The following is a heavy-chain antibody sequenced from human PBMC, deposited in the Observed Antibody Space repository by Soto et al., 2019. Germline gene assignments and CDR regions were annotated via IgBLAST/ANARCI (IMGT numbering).Heavy chain of an antibody. CDR2: ISGSGGST. V-gene: IGHV3-23*01. CDR3: AKDLVSIFGVAPDY. CDR1: GFTFSSYA. J-gene: IGHJ4*02. D-gene: IGHD3-3*01. Sequence: EVQLLESGGGLVQPGGSLRLSCAASGFTFSSYAMSWVRQAPGKGLEWVSAISGSGGSTDYADSVKGRFTISRDNSKNTLYLQMNSLRAEDTALYYCAKDLVSIFGVAPDYWGQGALVPVSS.